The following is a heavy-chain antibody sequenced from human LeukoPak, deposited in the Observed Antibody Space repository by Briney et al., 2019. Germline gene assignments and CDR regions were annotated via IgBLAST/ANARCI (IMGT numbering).Heavy chain of an antibody. Sequence: GGSLRLSCAASGFTFSSYWMSWVCQAPGKGLEWVANIKQDGSEKYYVDSVKGRFTISRDNAKNSLYLQMNSLRAEDTAVYYCASPYNWNDAAAFDIWGQGTMVTVSS. CDR3: ASPYNWNDAAAFDI. J-gene: IGHJ3*02. CDR1: GFTFSSYW. CDR2: IKQDGSEK. D-gene: IGHD1-20*01. V-gene: IGHV3-7*01.